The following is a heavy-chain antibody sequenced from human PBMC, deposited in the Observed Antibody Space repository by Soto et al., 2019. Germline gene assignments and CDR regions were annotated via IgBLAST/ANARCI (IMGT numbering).Heavy chain of an antibody. CDR1: GYTFTSSC. D-gene: IGHD3-22*01. V-gene: IGHV1-18*01. J-gene: IGHJ3*02. CDR2: IIAYNGNT. CDR3: ATPASSSYDSSGPSDDFDI. Sequence: ASVKIACKASGYTFTSSCISGVRQGPGQGLEGMGWIIAYNGNTNYAQKLQCIVTMTTDTSTSTAYMELTSLRSDDTALYYSATPASSSYDSSGPSDDFDIWGKGTRVTVS.